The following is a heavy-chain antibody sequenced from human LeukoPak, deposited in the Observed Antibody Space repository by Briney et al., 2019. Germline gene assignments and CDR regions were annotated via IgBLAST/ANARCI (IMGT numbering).Heavy chain of an antibody. CDR2: ISAYNGNT. CDR1: GYTFTSYG. D-gene: IGHD4-17*01. V-gene: IGHV1-18*01. CDR3: ARGSAVDGDYKTYYFDY. J-gene: IGHJ4*02. Sequence: ASVKVSCKASGYTFTSYGISWVRQAPGQGLEWMGWISAYNGNTNYAQKLQGRVTMTTDTSTSTAYMELRSLRSDDTAVYYCARGSAVDGDYKTYYFDYWGQGTLVTVSS.